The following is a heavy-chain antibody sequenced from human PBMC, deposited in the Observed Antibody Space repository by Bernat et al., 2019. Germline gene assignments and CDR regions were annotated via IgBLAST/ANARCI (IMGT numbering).Heavy chain of an antibody. Sequence: EVQLLESGGGLVQPGGSLRLSCAASGFTFSSYAMSWVRQAPGKGLEWVSGISGSGVSTYYADSVKGRFTISRDNSKNTLYLQMNSLRAEDTAVYYCAKGGYCSGGSCYPLEGMDVWGQGTTVTVSS. V-gene: IGHV3-23*01. D-gene: IGHD2-15*01. CDR2: ISGSGVST. CDR3: AKGGYCSGGSCYPLEGMDV. J-gene: IGHJ6*02. CDR1: GFTFSSYA.